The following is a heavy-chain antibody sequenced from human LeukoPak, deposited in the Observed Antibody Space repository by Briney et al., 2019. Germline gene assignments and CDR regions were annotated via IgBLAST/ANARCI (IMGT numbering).Heavy chain of an antibody. V-gene: IGHV4-38-2*02. Sequence: SETLSLTCTVSGYSISSGYYWGWIRQPPGKGLEWIGSMYHSGSTYYNLSLKSRVTISIDTSKNQFSLKLSSMTAADTAVYYCARDGRIRFPVTNWFDPWGQGTLVTVSS. CDR2: MYHSGST. D-gene: IGHD3-3*01. CDR1: GYSISSGYY. J-gene: IGHJ5*02. CDR3: ARDGRIRFPVTNWFDP.